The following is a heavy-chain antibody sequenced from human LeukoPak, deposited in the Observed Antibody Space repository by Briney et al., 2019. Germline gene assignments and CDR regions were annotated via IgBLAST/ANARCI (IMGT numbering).Heavy chain of an antibody. D-gene: IGHD6-13*01. Sequence: GGSLRLSCAASGFTFSSYAMSWVRQAPGKGLEWVSAISGSGGSTYYADSVKGRFTISRDDSKNTLYLQMNSLRAEDTAVYYCAKDEDDSIPLIAENYWGQGTLVTVSS. V-gene: IGHV3-23*01. CDR1: GFTFSSYA. CDR3: AKDEDDSIPLIAENY. CDR2: ISGSGGST. J-gene: IGHJ4*02.